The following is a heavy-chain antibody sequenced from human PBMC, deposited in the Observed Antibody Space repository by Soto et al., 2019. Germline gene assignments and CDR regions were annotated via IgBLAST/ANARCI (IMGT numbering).Heavy chain of an antibody. CDR1: GFTFSSYA. V-gene: IGHV3-23*01. CDR3: AKDPTVVTVARTFDP. J-gene: IGHJ5*02. D-gene: IGHD1-1*01. Sequence: GGSLRLSCAASGFTFSSYAMSWVRQAPGKGLEWVSAISGSGVSTYYADSVKGRFTISRDNSKNTLYLQMNSLRAEDTAVYYCAKDPTVVTVARTFDPWGQGTLVTVSS. CDR2: ISGSGVST.